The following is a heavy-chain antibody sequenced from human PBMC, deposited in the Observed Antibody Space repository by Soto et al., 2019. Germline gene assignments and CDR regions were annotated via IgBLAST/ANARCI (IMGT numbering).Heavy chain of an antibody. CDR1: GFTFSSYA. D-gene: IGHD3-10*01. V-gene: IGHV3-23*01. J-gene: IGHJ4*02. CDR3: AKDVAGGYYGSGSYLYFDY. Sequence: SGGSLRLSCAASGFTFSSYAMSWVRQAPGKGLEWISAISGSGGSTYYADSVKGRFTISRDNSKNTLYLQMNSLRAEDTAVYYCAKDVAGGYYGSGSYLYFDYWGQGTLVTVSS. CDR2: ISGSGGST.